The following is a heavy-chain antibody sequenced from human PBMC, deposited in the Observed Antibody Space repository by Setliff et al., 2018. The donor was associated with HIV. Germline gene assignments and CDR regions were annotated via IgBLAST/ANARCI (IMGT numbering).Heavy chain of an antibody. Sequence: SETLSLTCTVSGGSISSYYWSWIRQPPGKGLEWIGYINYSGSTNYNPSLQIRVTISVDTSKNHFSLKLTSVTAADTAVYYCARYSYGYVRDLRFDPWGQGTLVTVSS. D-gene: IGHD5-18*01. CDR1: GGSISSYY. J-gene: IGHJ5*02. CDR2: INYSGST. CDR3: ARYSYGYVRDLRFDP. V-gene: IGHV4-59*08.